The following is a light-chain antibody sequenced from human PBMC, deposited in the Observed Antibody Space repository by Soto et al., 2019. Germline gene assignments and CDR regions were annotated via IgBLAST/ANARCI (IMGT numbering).Light chain of an antibody. CDR3: QQSYSTTWK. Sequence: DIQMTQSPSSLSASVGDRVTITCRASQGISTYLNWYQQKPGKAPKLLIYAASSLQSGVPSRFSGSGSETDFTLTISSLQPEDFATYSCQQSYSTTWKFGQGTKVDNK. V-gene: IGKV1-39*01. CDR2: AAS. J-gene: IGKJ1*01. CDR1: QGISTY.